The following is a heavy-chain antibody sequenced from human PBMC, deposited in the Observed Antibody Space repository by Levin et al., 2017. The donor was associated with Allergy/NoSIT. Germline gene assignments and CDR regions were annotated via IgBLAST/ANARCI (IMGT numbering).Heavy chain of an antibody. J-gene: IGHJ4*02. V-gene: IGHV4-39*07. CDR2: IYYSGST. D-gene: IGHD4-17*01. CDR3: ARADYGDPKKIDY. CDR1: GGSISSSYY. Sequence: ASETLSLTCTVSGGSISSSYYWGWIRQPPGKGLEWIGSIYYSGSTYYNPSLKSRVTISVDTSKNQFSLKLSSVTAADTAVYYCARADYGDPKKIDYWGQGTLVTVSS.